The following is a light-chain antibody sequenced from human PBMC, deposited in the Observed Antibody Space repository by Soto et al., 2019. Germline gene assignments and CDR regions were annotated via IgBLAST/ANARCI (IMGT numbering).Light chain of an antibody. CDR3: QQYYSYPRT. Sequence: AIRMTQSPSSLSASTGDRVTIPCRASQDITSYLAWYQQKPGKAPKLLIYAASTLQSGVPSRFSGSGSGTDFTLTISCLQSEDFATYYCQQYYSYPRTFGQGTKVDI. J-gene: IGKJ1*01. V-gene: IGKV1-8*01. CDR2: AAS. CDR1: QDITSY.